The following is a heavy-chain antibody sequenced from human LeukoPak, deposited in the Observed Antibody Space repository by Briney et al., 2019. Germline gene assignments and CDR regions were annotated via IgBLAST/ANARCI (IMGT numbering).Heavy chain of an antibody. D-gene: IGHD2-21*01. V-gene: IGHV6-1*01. J-gene: IGHJ4*02. CDR3: ARSGVIDMVPFDH. CDR1: GDRVSSNSAA. Sequence: SQTLSLTCAISGDRVSSNSAAWNWIRQSPSRGLAWLVRTYYRSKWYNDYAVSVKSRTTINPDTSKNQFSLQLNSVTPEDTAVYYCARSGVIDMVPFDHWGQGTLVTVSS. CDR2: TYYRSKWYN.